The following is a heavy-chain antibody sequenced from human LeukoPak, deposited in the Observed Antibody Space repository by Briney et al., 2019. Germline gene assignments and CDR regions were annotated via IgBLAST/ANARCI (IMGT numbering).Heavy chain of an antibody. CDR3: ARRGYSYGYISYWFDP. V-gene: IGHV4-34*01. J-gene: IGHJ5*02. Sequence: PSETLSLTCAVYGGSFSDYYWSWIRQPPGKGLEWIGEINHSGSTNYNPSLKSRVTISVDTSKNQFSLKLSSVTAADTAVYYCARRGYSYGYISYWFDPWGQGTLVTVSS. CDR1: GGSFSDYY. CDR2: INHSGST. D-gene: IGHD5-18*01.